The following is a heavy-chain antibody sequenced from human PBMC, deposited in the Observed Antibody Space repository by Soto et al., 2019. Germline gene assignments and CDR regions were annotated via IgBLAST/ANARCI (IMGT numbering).Heavy chain of an antibody. CDR1: GGSVSSGSYY. J-gene: IGHJ4*02. Sequence: SETLSLTCTVSGGSVSSGSYYWSWIRQPPGKGLEWIGYIYYSGSTNYNPSLKSRVTISVDTSKNQFSLKLSSVTAADTAVYYCARNVVVPAASDYWGQGTLVTVS. V-gene: IGHV4-61*01. D-gene: IGHD2-2*01. CDR3: ARNVVVPAASDY. CDR2: IYYSGST.